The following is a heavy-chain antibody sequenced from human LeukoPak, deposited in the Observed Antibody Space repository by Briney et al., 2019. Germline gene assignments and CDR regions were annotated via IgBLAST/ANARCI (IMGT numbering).Heavy chain of an antibody. Sequence: SETLSLTCTVSGGSISSSSYYWGWIRQPPGKGLEWIGSIYYSGSTYYNPSLKSRVTMSVDTSKNQFSLKLSSVTAADTAVYYCAREGTQLLWFGELLYPDAFDIWGQGTMVTVSS. J-gene: IGHJ3*02. CDR3: AREGTQLLWFGELLYPDAFDI. D-gene: IGHD3-10*01. CDR1: GGSISSSSYY. CDR2: IYYSGST. V-gene: IGHV4-39*07.